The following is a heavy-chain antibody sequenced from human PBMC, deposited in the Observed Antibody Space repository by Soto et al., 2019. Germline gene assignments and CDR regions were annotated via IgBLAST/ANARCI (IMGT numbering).Heavy chain of an antibody. CDR3: ARDPRVETTLMAVFQG. CDR1: GFCFSNYG. D-gene: IGHD3-3*01. CDR2: IWYDGSNK. Sequence: QVQLVESGGGVVQPGRSLRLSCAGSGFCFSNYGMHWVRQAPGKGLEWVALIWYDGSNKYYADSVKGRFTISRDNSKNTLYLQMSSLRNEDTAVYYCARDPRVETTLMAVFQGWGQGTLVTVSS. J-gene: IGHJ1*01. V-gene: IGHV3-33*01.